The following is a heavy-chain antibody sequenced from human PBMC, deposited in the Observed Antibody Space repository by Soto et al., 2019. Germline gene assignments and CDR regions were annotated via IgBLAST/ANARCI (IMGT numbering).Heavy chain of an antibody. Sequence: QVQLVESGGGVVQPGRSLRVSCAASGFTFSTYGMHWVRQAPGKGLEWVAVTSYDGSNKYYADSVKGRFTISRDNSKNTLYLQMNSLRAEDTAVYYCATRGFTGQFDDWGQGTLVTVS. CDR2: TSYDGSNK. J-gene: IGHJ4*02. D-gene: IGHD3-16*01. CDR3: ATRGFTGQFDD. CDR1: GFTFSTYG. V-gene: IGHV3-30*03.